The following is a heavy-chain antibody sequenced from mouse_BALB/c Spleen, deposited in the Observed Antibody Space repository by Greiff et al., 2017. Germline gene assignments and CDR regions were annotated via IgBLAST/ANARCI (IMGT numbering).Heavy chain of an antibody. J-gene: IGHJ4*01. V-gene: IGHV3-2*02. D-gene: IGHD4-1*01. Sequence: EVQLVESGPGLVKPSQSLSLTCTVTGYSITSDYAWNWIRQFPGNKLEWMGYISYSGSTSYNPSLKSRISITRDTSKNQFFLQLNSVTTEDTATYYCARDRTGPFYAMDYWGQGTSVTVSS. CDR3: ARDRTGPFYAMDY. CDR1: GYSITSDYA. CDR2: ISYSGST.